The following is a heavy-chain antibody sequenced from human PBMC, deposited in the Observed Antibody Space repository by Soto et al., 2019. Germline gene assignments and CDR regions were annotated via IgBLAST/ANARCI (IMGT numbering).Heavy chain of an antibody. CDR3: ARGGSGYVWFNEF. CDR1: GGLFSSNA. J-gene: IGHJ4*02. Sequence: QEQLVQSGAEVKKPGSSVKVSCKDSGGLFSSNAISWVRQAPGQVLQWMGGIIPVFGTAYYAQKFQGRVTITVDESTNTAYMELSSLRSEDTVMYYCARGGSGYVWFNEFWGEGSLVNVSS. D-gene: IGHD3-22*01. V-gene: IGHV1-69*01. CDR2: IIPVFGTA.